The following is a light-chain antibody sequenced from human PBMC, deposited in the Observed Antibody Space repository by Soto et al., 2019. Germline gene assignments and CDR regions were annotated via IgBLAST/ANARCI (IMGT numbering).Light chain of an antibody. V-gene: IGKV1-5*03. CDR1: QSISDW. J-gene: IGKJ1*01. CDR2: KAS. CDR3: QHYNSYSEA. Sequence: DIQMTQSPSCLSSCVADIFTITFRASQSISDWLAWYQQKPGKAPKLLIYKASTLKSGVPSRFSGSGSGTEFTLTISSLQPDDFATYYCQHYNSYSEAFGQGTKVDI.